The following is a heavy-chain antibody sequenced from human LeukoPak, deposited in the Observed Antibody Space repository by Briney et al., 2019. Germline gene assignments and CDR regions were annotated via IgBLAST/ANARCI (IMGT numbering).Heavy chain of an antibody. CDR1: GYTFSDYY. Sequence: NVSCKASGYTFSDYYIHWVRQAPGQGPEWMGWSNPKTGDAEYAQKFHGRFTMTTDTSNNTAYLEVSGLRVDDTAVYFCARVSRFVGTIKDYFNVWGQGTLVFVSS. CDR3: ARVSRFVGTIKDYFNV. V-gene: IGHV1-2*02. D-gene: IGHD1-26*01. J-gene: IGHJ4*02. CDR2: SNPKTGDA.